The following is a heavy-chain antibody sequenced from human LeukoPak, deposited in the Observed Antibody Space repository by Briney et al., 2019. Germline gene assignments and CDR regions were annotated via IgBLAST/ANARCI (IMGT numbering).Heavy chain of an antibody. Sequence: GGSLRLSCADAGFTFIDHYMDCVRQAPGKGLEWVGRRRNKGKNYSTEYAASVKGRLTISRDDSKNSLFLQMNSLKSEDTAVYYCVKLELSSHMDVWGKGTTVTVS. CDR2: RRNKGKNYST. D-gene: IGHD1-26*01. V-gene: IGHV3-72*01. J-gene: IGHJ6*03. CDR3: VKLELSSHMDV. CDR1: GFTFIDHY.